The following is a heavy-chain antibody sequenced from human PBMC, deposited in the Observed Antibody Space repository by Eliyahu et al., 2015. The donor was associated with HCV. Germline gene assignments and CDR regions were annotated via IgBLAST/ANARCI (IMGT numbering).Heavy chain of an antibody. V-gene: IGHV4-31*02. J-gene: IGHJ6*02. CDR2: IYYSGST. CDR3: AAVFGVVINPFYYGMDV. D-gene: IGHD3-3*01. Sequence: GLEWIGYIYYSGSTYYNPSLKSRVTISVDTSKNQFSLKLSSVTAADTAVYYCAAVFGVVINPFYYGMDVWGQGTTVTVSS.